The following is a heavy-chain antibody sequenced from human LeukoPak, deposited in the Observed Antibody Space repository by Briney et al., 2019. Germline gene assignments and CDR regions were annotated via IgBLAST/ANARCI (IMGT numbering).Heavy chain of an antibody. D-gene: IGHD4-17*01. CDR3: ARDPYGDYEDNYYYGLDV. J-gene: IGHJ6*02. V-gene: IGHV1-2*02. CDR2: INPNTGGT. Sequence: GASVKVSCKASGYTFTGYYMHWVRQAPGQGLEWMGWINPNTGGTNYAQKFQGRVSMTRDTSISTAYMELSRLRSDDTAVYYCARDPYGDYEDNYYYGLDVRGQETTVTVSS. CDR1: GYTFTGYY.